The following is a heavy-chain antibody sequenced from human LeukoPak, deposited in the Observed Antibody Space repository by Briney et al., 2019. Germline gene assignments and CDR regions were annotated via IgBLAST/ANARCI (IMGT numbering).Heavy chain of an antibody. D-gene: IGHD3-22*01. V-gene: IGHV4-39*07. J-gene: IGHJ4*02. CDR2: IYHSGST. CDR3: ARSDSSGYYFFDC. CDR1: GGSISSSSYY. Sequence: SETLSLTCTVSGGSISSSSYYWGWIRQPPGKGLEWIGSIYHSGSTYYNPSLESRVTISVDTSKNQFSLRLSSVTAADTAVYYCARSDSSGYYFFDCWGQGTLVTVSS.